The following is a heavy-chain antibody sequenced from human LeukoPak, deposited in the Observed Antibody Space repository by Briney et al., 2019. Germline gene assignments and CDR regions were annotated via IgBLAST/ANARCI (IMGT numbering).Heavy chain of an antibody. CDR2: ISSSSSYI. CDR1: GFTFSSYS. J-gene: IGHJ4*02. D-gene: IGHD3-10*01. V-gene: IGHV3-21*01. CDR3: ARGKFGELLTGFDY. Sequence: GGSLRLSCAASGFTFSSYSMNWVRQAPGKGLEWVSSISSSSSYIYYADSVKGRFTISRDNAKNSLYLQMNSLRAEDTAVYYCARGKFGELLTGFDYWGQGTLVTVSS.